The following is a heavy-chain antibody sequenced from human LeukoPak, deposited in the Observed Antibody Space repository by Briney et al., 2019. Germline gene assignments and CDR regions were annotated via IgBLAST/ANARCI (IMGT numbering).Heavy chain of an antibody. CDR1: GFTFSSYE. V-gene: IGHV3-48*03. CDR2: ISSSGSTI. Sequence: GGSLRLSCAASGFTFSSYEMNWVRQAPGKGLEWVSYISSSGSTIYYADSVKGRFTISRDNAKNSLSLQVSSLRAEDTAVYYCAKYRLVWLPAPVFDSWGQGTLVTVSS. J-gene: IGHJ4*02. D-gene: IGHD5-24*01. CDR3: AKYRLVWLPAPVFDS.